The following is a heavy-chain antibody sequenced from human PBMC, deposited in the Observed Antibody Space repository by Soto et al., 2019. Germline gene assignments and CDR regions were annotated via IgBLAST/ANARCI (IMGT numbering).Heavy chain of an antibody. D-gene: IGHD1-1*01. J-gene: IGHJ4*02. CDR1: GGSISTVGHY. V-gene: IGHV4-31*03. CDR3: ARATGTLRSRNCDY. CDR2: IYHTGST. Sequence: KASETLSLTCSVSGGSISTVGHYWTWIRQPPGKGLEWIGSIYHTGSTYYSKSLRSRLTMSVDTSKSQFSLRLSSVTGADTAVYYCARATGTLRSRNCDYWGQGSLVTVSS.